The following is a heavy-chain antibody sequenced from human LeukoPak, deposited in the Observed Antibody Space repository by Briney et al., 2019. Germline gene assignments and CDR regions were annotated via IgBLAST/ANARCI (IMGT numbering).Heavy chain of an antibody. J-gene: IGHJ4*02. CDR2: ISAYNGNT. CDR3: ARSPSLTAAGSFDY. V-gene: IGHV1-18*01. D-gene: IGHD6-13*01. CDR1: GYTFTSYG. Sequence: ASVKVSCKASGYTFTSYGISWVRQAPGQGLEWMGWISAYNGNTNYAQKLQGRVTMTTDTSTSTAYMELRSLRSDDTAVYYCARSPSLTAAGSFDYWGQGTLVTVSS.